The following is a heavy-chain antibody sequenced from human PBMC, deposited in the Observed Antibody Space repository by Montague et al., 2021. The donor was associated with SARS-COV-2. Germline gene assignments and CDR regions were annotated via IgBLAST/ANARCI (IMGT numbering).Heavy chain of an antibody. CDR2: MHFTGKT. J-gene: IGHJ4*02. CDR3: ARDRFDFGAGRQGTIDF. CDR1: GDSITNHY. Sequence: SETLSLTCSVSGDSITNHYRSWTRQPAGKGLEWIGRMHFTGKTNFSPFFSSRLTMSADTSKNQFSLKLTSVTAADTAIYFCARDRFDFGAGRQGTIDFWGQGTLVTVSS. D-gene: IGHD3-10*01. V-gene: IGHV4-4*07.